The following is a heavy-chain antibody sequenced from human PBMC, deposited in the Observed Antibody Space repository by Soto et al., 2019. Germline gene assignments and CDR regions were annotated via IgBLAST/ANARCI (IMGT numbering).Heavy chain of an antibody. V-gene: IGHV4-39*01. Sequence: SETLSLTCTVSGGSISSSSYYWGWIRQPPGKGLEWIGSIYYSGSTYYNPSLKSRVTISVDTSKNQFSLKLSSVTAADTAVYDCARVPSKDWCFDGWGRRTLVTVSS. CDR2: IYYSGST. J-gene: IGHJ2*01. CDR1: GGSISSSSYY. CDR3: ARVPSKDWCFDG.